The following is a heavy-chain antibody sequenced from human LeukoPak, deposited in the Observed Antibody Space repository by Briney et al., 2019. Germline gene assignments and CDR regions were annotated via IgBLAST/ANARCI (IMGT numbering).Heavy chain of an antibody. Sequence: SETLSLTCAVYGGSFSGYYGSWIRQPPGKGLEWIGEINHSGSTNYNPSLKSRVTISVDTSKNPFSLKLSSVTAADTAVYYCARRPPYYYDSSGYPPFDYWGQGTLVTVSS. J-gene: IGHJ4*02. CDR1: GGSFSGYY. CDR2: INHSGST. CDR3: ARRPPYYYDSSGYPPFDY. V-gene: IGHV4-34*01. D-gene: IGHD3-22*01.